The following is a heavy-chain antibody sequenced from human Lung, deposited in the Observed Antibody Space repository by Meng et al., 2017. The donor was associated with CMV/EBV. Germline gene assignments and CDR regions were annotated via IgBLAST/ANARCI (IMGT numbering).Heavy chain of an antibody. Sequence: ASVKVSXKASGYTFTSYYMHWVRQAPGQGLEWMGIINPSGGSTSYAQKFQGRVTMTRDTSTSTVYMELSSLRSEDTAVYYCARGGTRRNWFDPWGQGNRVNGAS. V-gene: IGHV1-46*01. D-gene: IGHD2-2*01. CDR2: INPSGGST. CDR1: GYTFTSYY. J-gene: IGHJ5*02. CDR3: ARGGTRRNWFDP.